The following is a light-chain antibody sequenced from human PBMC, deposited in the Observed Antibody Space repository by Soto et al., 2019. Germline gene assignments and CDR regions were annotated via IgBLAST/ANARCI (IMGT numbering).Light chain of an antibody. CDR1: QSVSSY. Sequence: PGERATLSCRASQSVSSYLAWYQQKPGQAPRLLIYDASNGATGIPARFSGSGSGTDFTLTISSLEPEDFAVYYCQQRSNWPPITFGQGTRLEIK. J-gene: IGKJ5*01. CDR2: DAS. CDR3: QQRSNWPPIT. V-gene: IGKV3-11*01.